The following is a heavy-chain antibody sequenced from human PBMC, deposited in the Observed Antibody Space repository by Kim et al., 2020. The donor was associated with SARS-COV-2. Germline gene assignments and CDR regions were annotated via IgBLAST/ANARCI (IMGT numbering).Heavy chain of an antibody. J-gene: IGHJ4*02. CDR3: AKNGRLWVIDC. CDR2: ISHTGTST. Sequence: GGSLRLSCTASGFTFSNYAMTWVRHVAGEGLQWISSISHTGTSTHSADSLKGRFTISRDNSESTVFLQMDRLAAEDTGIYYCAKNGRLWVIDCGGQGTLVTVSS. D-gene: IGHD1-26*01. CDR1: GFTFSNYA. V-gene: IGHV3-23*01.